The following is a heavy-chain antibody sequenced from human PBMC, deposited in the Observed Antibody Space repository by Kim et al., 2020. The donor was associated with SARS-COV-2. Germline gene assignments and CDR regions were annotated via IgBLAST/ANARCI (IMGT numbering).Heavy chain of an antibody. CDR1: GYTITELS. J-gene: IGHJ6*03. Sequence: ASVKVSCKVSGYTITELSVHWVRQSPGKGLEWMGGFDPGTGETIYVQSFQGRVTMTEDASTDTAYMELSSLRSDDTAVYYCAIGGGQLIYMDVWGKGTAVTVSS. CDR3: AIGGGQLIYMDV. D-gene: IGHD3-10*01. V-gene: IGHV1-24*01. CDR2: FDPGTGET.